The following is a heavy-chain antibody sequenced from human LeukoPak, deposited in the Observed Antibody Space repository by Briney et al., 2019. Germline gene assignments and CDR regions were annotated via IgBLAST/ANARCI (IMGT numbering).Heavy chain of an antibody. CDR3: ARCRIQRPKTYYYYYYMDV. Sequence: PSETLSLTCTVSGGSISSYYWSWIRQPPGKGLEWIGYIYYSGSTNYYPSLKSRVTISVDTSKNQFSLKLSSVTAADTAVYYCARCRIQRPKTYYYYYYMDVWGKGTTVTISS. CDR1: GGSISSYY. D-gene: IGHD5-18*01. J-gene: IGHJ6*03. CDR2: IYYSGST. V-gene: IGHV4-59*01.